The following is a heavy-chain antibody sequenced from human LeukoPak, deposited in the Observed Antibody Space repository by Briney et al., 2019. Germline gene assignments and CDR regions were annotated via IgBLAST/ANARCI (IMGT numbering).Heavy chain of an antibody. D-gene: IGHD3-10*01. J-gene: IGHJ6*03. CDR3: ARATHLLWFGESYPHYMDV. Sequence: SETLSLTCTVSGYSISSGYYWGWIRQPPGKGLEWIGSIYHSGSTYYNPSLKSRVTISVDTSKNQFSLKLSSVTAADTAVYYCARATHLLWFGESYPHYMDVWGKGTTVTVSS. CDR1: GYSISSGYY. V-gene: IGHV4-38-2*02. CDR2: IYHSGST.